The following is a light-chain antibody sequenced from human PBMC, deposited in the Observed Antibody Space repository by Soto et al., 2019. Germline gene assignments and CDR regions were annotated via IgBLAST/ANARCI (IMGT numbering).Light chain of an antibody. Sequence: QSVLTQPPSASGSLGQSVTISCTGTSSDVGGYKYVSWYQQHPGKAPKLMIYEVSKRPSGVPDRFSGSKSGNTASLTVSGLQAEDEADYYCAAWDDSLSGVVFGGGTKLTVL. CDR1: SSDVGGYKY. J-gene: IGLJ2*01. V-gene: IGLV2-8*01. CDR2: EVS. CDR3: AAWDDSLSGVV.